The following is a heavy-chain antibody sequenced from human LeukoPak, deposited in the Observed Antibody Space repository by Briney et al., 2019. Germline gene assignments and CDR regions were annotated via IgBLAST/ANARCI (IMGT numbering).Heavy chain of an antibody. CDR3: ARGLNYYDSSGYYFLFDY. CDR1: GGSFSGYY. V-gene: IGHV4-34*01. J-gene: IGHJ4*02. Sequence: SETLSLTCAVYGGSFSGYYWSWIRQPPGKGLEWIGEINHSGSTNYNPSLKSRVTISVDTSKNQFSLKLSSVTAADTAVYYCARGLNYYDSSGYYFLFDYRGQGTLVTVSS. CDR2: INHSGST. D-gene: IGHD3-22*01.